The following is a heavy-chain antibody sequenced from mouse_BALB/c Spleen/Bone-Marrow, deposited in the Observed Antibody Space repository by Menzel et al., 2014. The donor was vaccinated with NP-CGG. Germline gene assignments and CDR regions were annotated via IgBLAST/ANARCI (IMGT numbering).Heavy chain of an antibody. D-gene: IGHD2-14*01. J-gene: IGHJ4*01. CDR1: GYTFTDHA. V-gene: IGHV1S137*01. CDR3: ARSGKVRNAMDY. CDR2: ISGYYGDA. Sequence: VKLMESGAKLVRPGVSVKISCKGSGYTFTDHAIHWVKRSHAKSLEWIGVISGYYGDAIHNQKFKGKATMTVDKSSSTAYMELARLTSEDSAIYYCARSGKVRNAMDYWGQGTSVTVSS.